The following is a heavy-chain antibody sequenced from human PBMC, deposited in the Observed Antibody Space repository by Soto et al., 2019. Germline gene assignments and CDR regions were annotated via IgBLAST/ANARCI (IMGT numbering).Heavy chain of an antibody. D-gene: IGHD6-25*01. CDR1: GYSFTSYW. V-gene: IGHV5-51*01. CDR2: IYPGDSDT. CDR3: ARDIGGIAAARWPQGYDY. J-gene: IGHJ4*02. Sequence: PGESLKISCKGSGYSFTSYWIGWVRQMPGKGLEWMGIIYPGDSDTRYSPSFRGQVTISADKSISTAHLQWSSLKASDTAMYYCARDIGGIAAARWPQGYDYWGQGTLVTVS.